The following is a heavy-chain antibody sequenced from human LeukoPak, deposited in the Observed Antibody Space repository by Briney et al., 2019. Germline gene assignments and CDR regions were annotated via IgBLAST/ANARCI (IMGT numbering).Heavy chain of an antibody. CDR3: ARGGSSGYYYG. D-gene: IGHD3-22*01. CDR2: LYTSGST. Sequence: GSLRLSCAASGFTFSSYAMSWIRQPAGKGLEWIGRLYTSGSTNYNPSLKSRVTMSVDTSKNQFSLKLTSMTAADTAVYYCARGGSSGYYYGWGQGTLVTVSS. CDR1: GFTFSSYA. V-gene: IGHV4-4*07. J-gene: IGHJ4*02.